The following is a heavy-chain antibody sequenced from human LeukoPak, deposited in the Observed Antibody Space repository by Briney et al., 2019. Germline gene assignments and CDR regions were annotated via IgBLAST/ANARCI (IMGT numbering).Heavy chain of an antibody. V-gene: IGHV3-15*01. J-gene: IGHJ4*02. Sequence: PAGSLTLSSAASGFTFSNAWMGWVRQAPGKGLEWVGRIKSKTDGGTTDYAAPVKGRVTISRDDSKNTLYLQMNSLRAEDTAVYYCAKGNYYDSSTEYYFDYWGQGPLV. CDR1: GFTFSNAW. CDR3: AKGNYYDSSTEYYFDY. CDR2: IKSKTDGGTT. D-gene: IGHD3-22*01.